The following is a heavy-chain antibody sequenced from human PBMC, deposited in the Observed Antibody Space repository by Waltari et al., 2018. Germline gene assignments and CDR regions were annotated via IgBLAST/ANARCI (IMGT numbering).Heavy chain of an antibody. CDR1: GDSVSSSYL. CDR2: VHGSGRT. Sequence: LQESGPGLVKPSGTVSLSCAVSGDSVSSSYLWNWVRQSPQRGLEWIGQVHGSGRTNYNPSFASRVTVSLDTSKNLFSLKVTSATAADTAVYYCARDRGRGLYLDTWGPGTLVTVSP. J-gene: IGHJ5*02. D-gene: IGHD2-15*01. V-gene: IGHV4-4*02. CDR3: ARDRGRGLYLDT.